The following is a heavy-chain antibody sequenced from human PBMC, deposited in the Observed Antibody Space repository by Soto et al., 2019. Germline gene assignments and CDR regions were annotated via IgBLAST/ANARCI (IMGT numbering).Heavy chain of an antibody. CDR2: ISAYNGNT. Sequence: ASVKVSCKASGYTFTSYGISWVRQAPGQGLEWMGWISAYNGNTNYAQKLQGRVTMTTDTSTSTAYIELRSLRSVDTAVYYCAMDYGDSEIASWGQGTLVTVSS. V-gene: IGHV1-18*01. D-gene: IGHD4-17*01. J-gene: IGHJ4*02. CDR1: GYTFTSYG. CDR3: AMDYGDSEIAS.